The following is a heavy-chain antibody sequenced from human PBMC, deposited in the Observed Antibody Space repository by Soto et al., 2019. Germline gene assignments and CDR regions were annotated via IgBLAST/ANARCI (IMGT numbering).Heavy chain of an antibody. D-gene: IGHD6-13*01. V-gene: IGHV5-10-1*01. Sequence: GESLKISFTGSGYCLTSYWISWVRQLPGKGVEWMGRIDPSDSYTNYSPSLQGHVTISADKSISTAYLQWSSLKASDTAMYYCATQYSSSLHIGFDPWGQGTLVTVSS. CDR3: ATQYSSSLHIGFDP. CDR2: IDPSDSYT. CDR1: GYCLTSYW. J-gene: IGHJ5*02.